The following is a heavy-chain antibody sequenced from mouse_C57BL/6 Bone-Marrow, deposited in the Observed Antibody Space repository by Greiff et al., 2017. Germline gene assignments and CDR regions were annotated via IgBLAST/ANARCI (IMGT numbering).Heavy chain of an antibody. Sequence: EVKVEESGGGLVQPGGSLKLSCAASGFTFSDYYMYWVRQTPEKRLEWVAYISNGGGSTYYPDTVKGRFTISRDNAKNTLYLQMSRLKSEDTAMYYCARRDFDYWGQGTTLTVSS. V-gene: IGHV5-12*01. CDR1: GFTFSDYY. CDR2: ISNGGGST. J-gene: IGHJ2*01. CDR3: ARRDFDY.